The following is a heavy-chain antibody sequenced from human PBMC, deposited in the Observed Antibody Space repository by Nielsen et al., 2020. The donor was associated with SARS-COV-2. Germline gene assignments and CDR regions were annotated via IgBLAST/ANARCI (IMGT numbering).Heavy chain of an antibody. D-gene: IGHD3-9*01. J-gene: IGHJ4*02. CDR2: IFPGDSDT. V-gene: IGHV5-51*01. Sequence: KVSCKGSGYSFTSYWIGWVRQMPGKGLEWMGFIFPGDSDTKYSPSFQGQVTISVDKSITTAYLQWSSLRASDTAIYYCARNDILTGYSPDYWGQGTLVTVSS. CDR1: GYSFTSYW. CDR3: ARNDILTGYSPDY.